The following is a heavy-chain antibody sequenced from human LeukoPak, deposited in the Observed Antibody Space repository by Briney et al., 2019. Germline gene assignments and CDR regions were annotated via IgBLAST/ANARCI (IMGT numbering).Heavy chain of an antibody. CDR2: IYYSGST. CDR1: GFTFSSYG. D-gene: IGHD6-19*01. CDR3: ARGQWLVFATNWFDP. Sequence: PGGSLRLSCAASGFTFSSYGMHWIRQPPGKGLEWIGSIYYSGSTYYNPSLKSRVTISVDTSKNQFSLKLSSVTAADTAVYYCARGQWLVFATNWFDPWGQGTLVTVSS. J-gene: IGHJ5*02. V-gene: IGHV4-39*01.